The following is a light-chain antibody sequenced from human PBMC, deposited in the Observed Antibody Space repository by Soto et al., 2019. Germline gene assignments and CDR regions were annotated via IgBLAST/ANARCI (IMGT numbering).Light chain of an antibody. CDR2: GAS. CDR1: ESVSSSY. J-gene: IGKJ1*01. CDR3: QQYGSSPPWT. V-gene: IGKV3-20*01. Sequence: ETVFTQSPVTLSLSPGERATLSCRASESVSSSYLAWYQQKPGQAPRLLIFGASSRATGTPDRFSGSGSGTDFTLTISRLEPEDFAVYYCQQYGSSPPWTFGQGTKVDIK.